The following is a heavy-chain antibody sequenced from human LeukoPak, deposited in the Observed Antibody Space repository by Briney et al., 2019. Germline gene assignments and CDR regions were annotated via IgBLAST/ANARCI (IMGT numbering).Heavy chain of an antibody. CDR3: AKYYIWGSHRPYYFDY. CDR1: GFTFNNYA. J-gene: IGHJ4*02. D-gene: IGHD3-16*02. CDR2: ISGSGGST. Sequence: GGSLRLSCAASGFTFNNYAMSWVRQAPGKGLEWVSAISGSGGSTYYADSVKGRFTISKDNSKNTLYLQMNSLRAEDTALYYCAKYYIWGSHRPYYFDYWGQGTLVTVSS. V-gene: IGHV3-23*01.